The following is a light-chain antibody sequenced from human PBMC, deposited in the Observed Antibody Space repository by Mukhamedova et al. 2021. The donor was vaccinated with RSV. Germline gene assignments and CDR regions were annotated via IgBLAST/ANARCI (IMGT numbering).Light chain of an antibody. Sequence: SVSSSYLAWYQQKPGQAPRLLIYGAFSRAPGIPDRFSGSGSGTDFTLTISRLEPEDFAVYYCQQCGSSPLTFGGGTKVEIK. CDR1: SVSSSY. V-gene: IGKV3-20*01. CDR3: QQCGSSPLT. J-gene: IGKJ4*01. CDR2: GAF.